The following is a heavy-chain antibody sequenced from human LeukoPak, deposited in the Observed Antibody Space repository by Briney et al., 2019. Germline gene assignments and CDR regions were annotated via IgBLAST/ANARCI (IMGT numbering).Heavy chain of an antibody. J-gene: IGHJ3*02. V-gene: IGHV1-8*03. Sequence: ASVKVSCKASGYTFTSYDINWVRQATGQGLEWMGWVDPNSGNTAYSQKFQGRVTITRNTSISTAYMELSSLRSEDTAVYYCARGVVVPAAMGGYGDYFDAFDIWGQGTMVTVSS. CDR2: VDPNSGNT. CDR3: ARGVVVPAAMGGYGDYFDAFDI. CDR1: GYTFTSYD. D-gene: IGHD2-2*01.